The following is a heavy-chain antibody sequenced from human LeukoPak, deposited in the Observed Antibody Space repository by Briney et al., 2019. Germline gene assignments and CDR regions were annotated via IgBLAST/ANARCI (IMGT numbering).Heavy chain of an antibody. CDR3: ARATREKYYYYYMDV. J-gene: IGHJ6*03. D-gene: IGHD1-1*01. CDR1: GGTFSSYA. CDR2: IIPIFGTA. Sequence: ASVKVSCKASGGTFSSYAISWVRQVPGQGLEWMGRIIPIFGTANYAQKFQGRVTITTDESTSTAYMELSSLRSEDTAVYYCARATREKYYYYYMDVWGKGTTVTVSS. V-gene: IGHV1-69*05.